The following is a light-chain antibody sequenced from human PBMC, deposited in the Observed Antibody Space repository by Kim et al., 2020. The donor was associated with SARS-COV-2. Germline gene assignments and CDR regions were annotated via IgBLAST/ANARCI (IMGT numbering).Light chain of an antibody. CDR2: ADN. CDR1: LGRIASTY. J-gene: IGLJ2*01. Sequence: TLSKSEYRGLGRIASTYVQWCKQLPANARKPVIYADNQRPSGIPGRPSGSLDGSTNYTSLSISRLRTEEEAGYFCQSYDSCQYVVFGGGTQLTV. V-gene: IGLV6-57*03. CDR3: QSYDSCQYVV.